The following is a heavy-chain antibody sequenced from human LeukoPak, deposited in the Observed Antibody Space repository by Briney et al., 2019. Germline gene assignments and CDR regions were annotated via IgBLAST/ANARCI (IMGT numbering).Heavy chain of an antibody. J-gene: IGHJ4*02. CDR2: IKQDGSEK. D-gene: IGHD6-13*01. CDR3: GSIGSSWYEDY. CDR1: GFTFRSSV. Sequence: GGSLRLSCVASGFTFRSSVLTWVRQAPGKGLEWVANIKQDGSEKYYVDSVKGRFTISRDNAKNSLYLQMNSLRAEDTAVYYCGSIGSSWYEDYCGQGTLVTVSS. V-gene: IGHV3-7*01.